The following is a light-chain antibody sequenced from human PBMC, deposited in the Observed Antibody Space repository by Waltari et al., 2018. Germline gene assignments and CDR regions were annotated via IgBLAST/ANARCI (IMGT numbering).Light chain of an antibody. CDR1: SSNIGSNA. CDR2: YDN. J-gene: IGLJ1*01. V-gene: IGLV1-44*01. CDR3: AAWDDSLSAYV. Sequence: QPALTQPPSASGTPGQWVSVSCSGSSSNIGSNAVNWYQQLPGMAPKLLIYYDNQRPSGVPYRVSGSKSGTSASLAISVLQSEDEADYICAAWDDSLSAYVFGTGTKVTFL.